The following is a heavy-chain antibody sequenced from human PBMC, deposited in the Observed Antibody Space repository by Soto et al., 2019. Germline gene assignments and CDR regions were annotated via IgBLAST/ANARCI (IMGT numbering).Heavy chain of an antibody. CDR3: TTLGYWSGGTYYSLDY. D-gene: IGHD2-15*01. CDR2: IKSKTDGGTT. J-gene: IGHJ4*02. Sequence: GGSLRLSCTASGVTVRSNYRNWVRQAPGKGLEWVGRIKSKTDGGTTDYAAPVKGRFTISRDDSKNTLYLQMNSLKTEDTAVYYCTTLGYWSGGTYYSLDYWGQGTQVTVSS. CDR1: GVTVRSNY. V-gene: IGHV3-15*07.